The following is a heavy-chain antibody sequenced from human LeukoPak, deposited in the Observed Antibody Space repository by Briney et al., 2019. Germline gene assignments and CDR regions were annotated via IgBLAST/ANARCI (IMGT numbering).Heavy chain of an antibody. CDR3: AKGGTTFDP. V-gene: IGHV3-21*04. CDR2: ITGTSTYI. J-gene: IGHJ5*02. CDR1: GFTFSSHK. D-gene: IGHD1-1*01. Sequence: GGSLRLSCAASGFTFSSHKMNWVRQAPGKGLEWVSCITGTSTYIYYTDSVKGRFTISRDNAKNSLYLQMNSLRAEDTALYYCAKGGTTFDPWGQGTLVTVSS.